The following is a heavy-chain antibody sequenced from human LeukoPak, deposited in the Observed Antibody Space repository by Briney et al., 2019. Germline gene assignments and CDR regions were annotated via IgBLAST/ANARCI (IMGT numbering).Heavy chain of an antibody. Sequence: TGGSLRLSCAASGFTFSSYWMSWVRQAPGKGLEWAANIKQDESEKYYVDSVKGRFTISRDNAKNSLYLQVNSLRAEDTAVYYCASCGVDTAMVKAAADFDYWGQGTLVTVSS. V-gene: IGHV3-7*01. CDR3: ASCGVDTAMVKAAADFDY. CDR2: IKQDESEK. CDR1: GFTFSSYW. D-gene: IGHD5-18*01. J-gene: IGHJ4*02.